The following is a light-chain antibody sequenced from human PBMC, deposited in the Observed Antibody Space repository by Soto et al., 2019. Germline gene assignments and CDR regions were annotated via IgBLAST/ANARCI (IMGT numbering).Light chain of an antibody. CDR1: SSDVGGYNY. J-gene: IGLJ1*01. Sequence: QSVLTQPASVSGSPGQSITISCTGTSSDVGGYNYVSWYQQHPGKAPKLMIYEVSNRPSGVSNRFSASKSGNTASLTISGLQAEDEADYYCSSYTSSSTYVFATGTKVTVL. CDR2: EVS. V-gene: IGLV2-14*01. CDR3: SSYTSSSTYV.